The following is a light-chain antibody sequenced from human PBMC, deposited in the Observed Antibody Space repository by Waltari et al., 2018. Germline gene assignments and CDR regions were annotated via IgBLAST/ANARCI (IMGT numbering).Light chain of an antibody. CDR1: KLGDKY. CDR3: QAWDSSTAV. J-gene: IGLJ2*01. CDR2: QDS. Sequence: SYELTQPPSVSVSPGQTASITCSGDKLGDKYACWYQQKPGQSPGLVTYQDSKRPSGIPERFSGSNSGNTATLTISGTQAMDEADYYCQAWDSSTAVFGGGTKLTVL. V-gene: IGLV3-1*01.